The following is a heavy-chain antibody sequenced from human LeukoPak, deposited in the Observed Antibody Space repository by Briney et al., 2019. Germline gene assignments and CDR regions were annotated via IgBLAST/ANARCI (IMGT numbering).Heavy chain of an antibody. CDR2: ISVYNVNT. Sequence: ASVKVSCKASGYTFTSYGISWVRQAPGQGLEWLGWISVYNVNTNYAQKLQGRVTMTTDTSTSTVYMELRSLRSDDTAVYYCARDYSGYDGFDYWGQGTLVAVSS. V-gene: IGHV1-18*01. J-gene: IGHJ4*02. D-gene: IGHD5-12*01. CDR3: ARDYSGYDGFDY. CDR1: GYTFTSYG.